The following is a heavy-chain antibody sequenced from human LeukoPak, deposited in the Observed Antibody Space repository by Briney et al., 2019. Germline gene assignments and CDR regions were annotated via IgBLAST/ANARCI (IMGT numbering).Heavy chain of an antibody. CDR3: AKSGGYGLIDY. CDR2: IYSSGST. V-gene: IGHV4-59*04. CDR1: GGSISSYY. D-gene: IGHD1-26*01. Sequence: SETLSLTYTVSGGSISSYYWGWIRQPPGRGLEWIGNIYSSGSTYYNASLQSRVTISIDTSKNQFSLRLNSVTAADTAMYFCAKSGGYGLIDYWGQGTRVIVSS. J-gene: IGHJ4*02.